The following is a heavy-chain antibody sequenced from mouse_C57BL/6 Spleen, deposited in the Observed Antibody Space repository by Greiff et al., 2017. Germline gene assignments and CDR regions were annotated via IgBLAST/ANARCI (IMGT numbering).Heavy chain of an antibody. CDR2: INPTNGGT. V-gene: IGHV1-22*01. CDR1: GYTFTDYY. CDR3: AGGLLRCE. J-gene: IGHJ2*01. Sequence: EVKLQESGPELVKPGASVKMSCKASGYTFTDYYMHWVKQSHGKSLEWIGYINPTNGGTSYNQKFKGKATLTGNKSSSTAYMELRGLASEDSAVYYCAGGLLRCEWGQGTTLTGAS. D-gene: IGHD1-1*01.